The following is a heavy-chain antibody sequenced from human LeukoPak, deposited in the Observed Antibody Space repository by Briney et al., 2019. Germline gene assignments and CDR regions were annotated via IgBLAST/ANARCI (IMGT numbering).Heavy chain of an antibody. D-gene: IGHD2-2*02. Sequence: SETLSLTCSVSGGSISSYYWSWIRQPPGKGPEWIGFFDNSGSINYNPSLKSRLTISVDTSKNQFSLKLSSVTAADTAVYYCAREVVPAAIMTYYFDYWGQGTLVTVSS. CDR1: GGSISSYY. V-gene: IGHV4-59*01. CDR3: AREVVPAAIMTYYFDY. J-gene: IGHJ4*02. CDR2: FDNSGSI.